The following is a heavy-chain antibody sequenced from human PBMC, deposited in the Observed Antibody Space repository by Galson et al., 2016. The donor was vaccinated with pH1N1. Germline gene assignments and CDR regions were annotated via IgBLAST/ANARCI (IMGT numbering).Heavy chain of an antibody. Sequence: SLRLSCAASGFTFSSYVMNWVRQAPGKGLEWVSSIISSSTYIYYADSVRGRFTISRDNAKNSLYLQMNSLRAEDTAIYYCARALYYGGNSIAFDVWGQGTMVTVSS. V-gene: IGHV3-21*01. CDR2: IISSSTYI. CDR3: ARALYYGGNSIAFDV. D-gene: IGHD4-23*01. J-gene: IGHJ3*01. CDR1: GFTFSSYV.